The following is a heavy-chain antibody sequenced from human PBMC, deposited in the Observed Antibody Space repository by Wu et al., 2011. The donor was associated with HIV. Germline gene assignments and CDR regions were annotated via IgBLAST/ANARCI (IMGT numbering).Heavy chain of an antibody. CDR2: ITVHNGHT. CDR3: ARDTTVISTTYYQYYGMDV. V-gene: IGHV1-18*04. J-gene: IGHJ6*02. Sequence: VQLVQSGAEVKKPGATVKISCKVSGYTFSDYYMHWVQQAPGQGLEWMGWITVHNGHTSYAQNLQGRVTMTTDTSTSTAYMELRSLRSDDTAVYYCARDTTVISTTYYQYYGMDVVGRGDRRSPS. CDR1: GYTFSDYY. D-gene: IGHD2-21*01.